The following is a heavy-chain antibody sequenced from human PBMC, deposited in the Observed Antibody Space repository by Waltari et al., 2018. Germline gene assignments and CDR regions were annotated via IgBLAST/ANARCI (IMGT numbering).Heavy chain of an antibody. CDR1: GGTFSSYA. V-gene: IGHV1-69*04. CDR3: ARDQGGVYYFDY. CDR2: IIPFLGIA. D-gene: IGHD1-26*01. J-gene: IGHJ4*02. Sequence: QVQLVQSGAEVKKPGSSVKVSCKASGGTFSSYAISWVRQAPGQGLEWMGGIIPFLGIANYAPKFQCRVTITADESTSTAYMELSSLRSEDTAVYYCARDQGGVYYFDYWGQGTLVTVSS.